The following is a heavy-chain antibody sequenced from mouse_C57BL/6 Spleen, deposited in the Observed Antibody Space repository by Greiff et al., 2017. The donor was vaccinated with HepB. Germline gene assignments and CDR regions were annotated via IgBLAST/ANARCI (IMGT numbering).Heavy chain of an antibody. CDR3: ARRGTVVPYYFDY. V-gene: IGHV1-81*01. CDR1: GYTFTSYG. J-gene: IGHJ2*01. Sequence: VQLQQSGAELARPGASVKLSCKASGYTFTSYGISWVKQRTGQGLEWIGEIYPRSGNTYYNEKFKGKATLTADKSSSTAYMELRSLTSEDSAVYFCARRGTVVPYYFDYWGQGTTLTVSS. CDR2: IYPRSGNT. D-gene: IGHD1-1*01.